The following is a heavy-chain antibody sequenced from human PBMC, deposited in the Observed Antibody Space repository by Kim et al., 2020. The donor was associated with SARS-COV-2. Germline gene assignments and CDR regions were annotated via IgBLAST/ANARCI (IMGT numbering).Heavy chain of an antibody. CDR1: GFRFSGYV. V-gene: IGHV3-21*01. Sequence: GGSLRLSCAASGFRFSGYVMDWVRQAPGKGLEWVSSISSSSSYIYYADAVKGRFTISRDNAKNSLYLQMDSLRAEDTAIYFCARIDGSGTYTIEYWGQGT. J-gene: IGHJ4*02. CDR3: ARIDGSGTYTIEY. D-gene: IGHD3-10*01. CDR2: ISSSSSYI.